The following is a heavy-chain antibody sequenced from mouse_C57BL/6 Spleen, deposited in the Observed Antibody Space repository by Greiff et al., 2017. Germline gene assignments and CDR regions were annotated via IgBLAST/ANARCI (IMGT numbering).Heavy chain of an antibody. CDR1: GYTFTSYW. D-gene: IGHD1-1*01. V-gene: IGHV1-52*01. J-gene: IGHJ3*01. Sequence: QVQLQQPGAELVRPGSSVKLSCKASGYTFTSYWMHWVKQRPIQGLEWIGNIDPSDSETHYNQKFKDKVTLTVDKSSSTAYMQLSSLTSEDSAVYYCARGSSYVEAWFAYWGQGTLVTVSA. CDR3: ARGSSYVEAWFAY. CDR2: IDPSDSET.